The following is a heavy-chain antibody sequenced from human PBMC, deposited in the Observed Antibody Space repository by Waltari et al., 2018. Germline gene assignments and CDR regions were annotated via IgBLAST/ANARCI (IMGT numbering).Heavy chain of an antibody. D-gene: IGHD4-17*01. CDR1: GYSISSGYY. V-gene: IGHV4-38-2*01. CDR3: ARAVGTVTRGLFFDY. CDR2: IYHSGST. J-gene: IGHJ4*02. Sequence: QVQLQESGPGLVKPSETLSLTCAVSGYSISSGYYWGWIRQPPGKGLEWIGSIYHSGSTYYNPSLKSRVTISVDTSKNQFSLKLSSVTAADTAVYYCARAVGTVTRGLFFDYWGQGTLVPSPQ.